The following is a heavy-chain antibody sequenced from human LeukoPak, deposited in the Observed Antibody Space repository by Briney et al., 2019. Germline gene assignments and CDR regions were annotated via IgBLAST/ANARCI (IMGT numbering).Heavy chain of an antibody. D-gene: IGHD3-3*01. Sequence: SETLSLTCAVYGGSFSGYYWSWIRQPPGKGLEWIGEINHSGSTNYNPSLKSRVTISVDTSKNQFSLKLSSVTAADTAVYYCARGGFFGNCCDPWGQGTLVTVSS. V-gene: IGHV4-34*01. CDR3: ARGGFFGNCCDP. CDR1: GGSFSGYY. J-gene: IGHJ5*02. CDR2: INHSGST.